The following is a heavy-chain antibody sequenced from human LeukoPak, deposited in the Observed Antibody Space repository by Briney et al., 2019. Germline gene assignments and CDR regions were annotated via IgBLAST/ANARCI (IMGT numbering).Heavy chain of an antibody. CDR2: ISSSSTI. V-gene: IGHV3-48*04. CDR1: GFTFSSYS. Sequence: TGGSLRLSCAASGFTFSSYSMNWVRQAPGKGLEWVSYISSSSTIYYADSVKGRFTISRDNAKNSLYLQMNSLRAEDTAVYYCARDEQQWLVNKYYYYGMDVWGQGTTVTVSS. J-gene: IGHJ6*02. D-gene: IGHD6-19*01. CDR3: ARDEQQWLVNKYYYYGMDV.